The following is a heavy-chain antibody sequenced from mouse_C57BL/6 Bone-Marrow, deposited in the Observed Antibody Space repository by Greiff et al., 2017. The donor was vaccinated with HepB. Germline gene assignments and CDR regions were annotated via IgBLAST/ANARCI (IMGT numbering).Heavy chain of an antibody. CDR3: ARPITTVVATYAKDY. CDR1: GYTFTSYW. J-gene: IGHJ4*01. V-gene: IGHV1-69*01. D-gene: IGHD1-1*01. Sequence: QVQLQQPGAELVMPGASVKLSCKASGYTFTSYWMHWVKQRPGQGLEWIGEIDPSDSYTNYNQKFKGKSTLTVDKSSSTAYMQLSSLTSEDSAVYYCARPITTVVATYAKDYWGQGTSVTVSA. CDR2: IDPSDSYT.